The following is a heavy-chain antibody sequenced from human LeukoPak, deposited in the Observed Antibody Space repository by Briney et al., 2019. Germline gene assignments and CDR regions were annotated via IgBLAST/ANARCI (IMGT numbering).Heavy chain of an antibody. CDR1: GYTFTGYY. CDR2: INPNSGGT. J-gene: IGHJ4*02. Sequence: ASVKVSCKASGYTFTGYYMHWVRQAPGQGLEWMGWINPNSGGTNYAQKFQGRVTMTRDTSISTAYMELSRLRSDDTAVYYCARDRIVAYCSGGSCYSDPLGYWGQGTLVTVSS. D-gene: IGHD2-15*01. V-gene: IGHV1-2*02. CDR3: ARDRIVAYCSGGSCYSDPLGY.